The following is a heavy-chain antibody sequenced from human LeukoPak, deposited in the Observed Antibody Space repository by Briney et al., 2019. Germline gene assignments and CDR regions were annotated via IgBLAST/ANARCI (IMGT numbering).Heavy chain of an antibody. CDR1: GDSVSNTTTA. J-gene: IGHJ4*02. V-gene: IGHV6-1*01. CDR3: AKGYSMSY. D-gene: IGHD5-12*01. CDR2: TYYRSKWYH. Sequence: SQTLSLTCAISGDSVSNTTTAWNWIRQSPSRGLEWLGRTYYRSKWYHEYAISVRSRIIINSDTSKNQFSLHLNSVTPDDTAVYYCAKGYSMSYWGQGTPVTVSS.